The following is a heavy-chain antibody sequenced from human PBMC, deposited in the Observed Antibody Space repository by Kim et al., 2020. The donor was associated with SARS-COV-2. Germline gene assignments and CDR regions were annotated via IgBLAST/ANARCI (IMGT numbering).Heavy chain of an antibody. J-gene: IGHJ6*02. D-gene: IGHD6-13*01. Sequence: GSLRLSCAASGFTFSSYEMNWVRQAPGKGLEWVSYISSSGSTIYYADSVKGRFTISRDNAKNSLYLQMNSLRAEDTAVYYCARESRVLIANSYYYGMDVWGQGTTVTVSS. V-gene: IGHV3-48*03. CDR1: GFTFSSYE. CDR3: ARESRVLIANSYYYGMDV. CDR2: ISSSGSTI.